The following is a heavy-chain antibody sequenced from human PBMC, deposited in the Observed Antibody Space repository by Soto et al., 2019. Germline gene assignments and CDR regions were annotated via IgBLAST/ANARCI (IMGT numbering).Heavy chain of an antibody. Sequence: ASVKVSCKASGYTFTSYAMHWVRQAPRQRLEWMGWINAGNGNTKYSQKFQGRVTITRDTSASTAYMELSSLRSEDTAVYYCARAYMTTITNWFDPWGQGTLVTVSS. CDR3: ARAYMTTITNWFDP. V-gene: IGHV1-3*01. CDR2: INAGNGNT. J-gene: IGHJ5*02. CDR1: GYTFTSYA. D-gene: IGHD4-4*01.